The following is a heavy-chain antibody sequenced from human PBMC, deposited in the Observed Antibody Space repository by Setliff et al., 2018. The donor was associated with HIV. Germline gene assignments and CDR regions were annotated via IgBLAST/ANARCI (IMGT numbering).Heavy chain of an antibody. CDR1: GDTFSNYA. D-gene: IGHD2-8*01. J-gene: IGHJ4*02. V-gene: IGHV1-69*05. CDR3: ASGSGYCNKGDCYIGVHRSPDKYYFDS. CDR2: INPLFGTT. Sequence: SVKVSCKASGDTFSNYAITWVRQAPGQGLEWMGGINPLFGTTNYAHNFQGRLTITTDQIMSTAYMALTSLRSEETAVCYCASGSGYCNKGDCYIGVHRSPDKYYFDSWGQGTLVTVSS.